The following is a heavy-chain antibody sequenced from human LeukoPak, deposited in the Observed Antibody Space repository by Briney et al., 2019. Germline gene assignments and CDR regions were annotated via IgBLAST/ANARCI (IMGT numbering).Heavy chain of an antibody. D-gene: IGHD3-3*01. V-gene: IGHV3-23*01. CDR2: ISGSGGST. CDR1: GFTFSSYA. J-gene: IGHJ4*02. Sequence: PGGSLRLSCAASGFTFSSYAMSWVRQAPGKGLEWVSAISGSGGSTYYADSVKGRFTTSRDNSKNTLYLQMNSLRAEDTAVYYCAKDGTIFGVVTAGFDYWGQGTLVTVSS. CDR3: AKDGTIFGVVTAGFDY.